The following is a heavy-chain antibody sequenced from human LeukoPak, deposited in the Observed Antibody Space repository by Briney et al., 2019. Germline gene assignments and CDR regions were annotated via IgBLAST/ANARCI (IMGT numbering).Heavy chain of an antibody. J-gene: IGHJ4*02. Sequence: RTGGSLRLSCAASGFTFDDYGMSWVRQAPGKGLEWVSGINWNGGSTGYADSVKGRFTISRDNAKNSLYLQMNSLRAEDTALYHCARGDIVVVPAAILAFDYWGQGTLVTVSS. D-gene: IGHD2-2*02. CDR2: INWNGGST. CDR3: ARGDIVVVPAAILAFDY. CDR1: GFTFDDYG. V-gene: IGHV3-20*01.